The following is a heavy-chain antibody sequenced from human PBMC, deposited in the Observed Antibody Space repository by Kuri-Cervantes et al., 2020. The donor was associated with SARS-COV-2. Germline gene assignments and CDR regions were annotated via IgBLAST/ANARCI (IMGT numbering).Heavy chain of an antibody. CDR1: GGSIKNYF. J-gene: IGHJ6*03. CDR2: IYSTGAT. V-gene: IGHV4-59*01. D-gene: IGHD6-19*01. CDR3: ARLRRHNNGWFATGYYMDV. Sequence: ESLKISCTVSGGSIKNYFWTWIRQSPGKGLEWIGHIYSTGATNYNPSPKSRVAISLDTSKSQFSLKLNSVTAADTAVYYCARLRRHNNGWFATGYYMDVWGKGTTVTVSS.